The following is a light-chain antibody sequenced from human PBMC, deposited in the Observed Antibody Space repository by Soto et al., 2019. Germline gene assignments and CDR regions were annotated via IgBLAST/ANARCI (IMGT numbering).Light chain of an antibody. Sequence: QSALTQPASVSGSPGQSITISCSGTSSDIGAYDLVSWYQQHPGRAPKLMIYEVSNRPSGVSNRFSGSKSGNTASLTISGLLTEDEADYYCSSYTSSSTLLYVFGSGTKLTVL. CDR2: EVS. CDR3: SSYTSSSTLLYV. CDR1: SSDIGAYDL. V-gene: IGLV2-14*01. J-gene: IGLJ1*01.